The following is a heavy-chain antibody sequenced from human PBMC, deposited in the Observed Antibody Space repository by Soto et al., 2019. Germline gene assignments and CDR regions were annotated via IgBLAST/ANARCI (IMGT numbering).Heavy chain of an antibody. CDR3: ERDTYNYSTVNAFSH. D-gene: IGHD3-22*01. CDR1: GGSIGGVGYY. CDR2: IYHSGST. J-gene: IGHJ3*01. Sequence: SETLSQTCTVSGGSIGGVGYYWCWIRQHPGKCLEWIGYIYHSGSTYYNPSLKSRVTISVDTSKNQFSLQLRSVTAADTAVYQCERDTYNYSTVNAFSHWGQATMVTAS. V-gene: IGHV4-31*03.